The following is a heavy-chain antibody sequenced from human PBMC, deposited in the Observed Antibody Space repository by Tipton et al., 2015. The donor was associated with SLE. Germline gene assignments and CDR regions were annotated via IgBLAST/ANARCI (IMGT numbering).Heavy chain of an antibody. D-gene: IGHD2-15*01. CDR3: AREYSSVGRCHLDG. Sequence: TLSLTCTVSGGSISRYYWSWIRQPPGKGLEWIGYAHHSGSTNYNPSLESRDILSVDTSNNRFSLQLTSVTAADTAVYYCAREYSSVGRCHLDGWGQGTPFTV. CDR2: AHHSGST. V-gene: IGHV4-59*01. J-gene: IGHJ4*02. CDR1: GGSISRYY.